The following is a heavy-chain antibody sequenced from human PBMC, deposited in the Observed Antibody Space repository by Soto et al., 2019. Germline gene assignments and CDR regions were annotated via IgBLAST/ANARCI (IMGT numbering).Heavy chain of an antibody. Sequence: GGSLRLSCAASGFTFSSYWMSWVRQAPGKGLEWVANIKQDGSEKYYVDSVKGRFTISRDNAKNSLYLQMNSLRAEDTAVYYCARDSSVAALGSFDYWGQGTLVTVSS. J-gene: IGHJ4*02. CDR2: IKQDGSEK. CDR3: ARDSSVAALGSFDY. D-gene: IGHD6-19*01. V-gene: IGHV3-7*01. CDR1: GFTFSSYW.